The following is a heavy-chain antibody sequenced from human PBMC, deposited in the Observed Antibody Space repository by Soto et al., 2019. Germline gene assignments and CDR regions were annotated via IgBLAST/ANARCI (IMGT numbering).Heavy chain of an antibody. J-gene: IGHJ1*01. CDR2: MNPNSGNT. D-gene: IGHD1-26*01. V-gene: IGHV1-8*01. CDR1: GYTFTSYD. Sequence: ASVKVSCKASGYTFTSYDINWVRQATGQGLEWMGWMNPNSGNTGYAQKFQGRVTMTRNTSISTAYMELSSLRSEDTAVYYCARGGILPEYFQHWGQGTLVTVSS. CDR3: ARGGILPEYFQH.